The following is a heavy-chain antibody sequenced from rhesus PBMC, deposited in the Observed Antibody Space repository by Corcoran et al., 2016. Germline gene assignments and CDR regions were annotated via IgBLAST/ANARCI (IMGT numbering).Heavy chain of an antibody. CDR1: GYSFTNSW. V-gene: IGHV5S1*01. J-gene: IGHJ4*01. Sequence: EVQLVQSGAAVNRPGESLRISCQTYGYSFTNSWLSWVRQMPGKGLEWVGPGHPGDFVARYHPTLRVQDTVAVDASARGTYLQWSWLSVSDTATYDCANLHAAVTMAPPYWGQGVLVTVS. CDR3: ANLHAAVTMAPPY. CDR2: GHPGDFVA. D-gene: IGHD2-33*01.